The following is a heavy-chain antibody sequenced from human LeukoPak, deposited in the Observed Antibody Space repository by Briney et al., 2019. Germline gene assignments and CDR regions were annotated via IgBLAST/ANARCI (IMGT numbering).Heavy chain of an antibody. V-gene: IGHV1-3*01. Sequence: ASVKVSCKASGYTFTSYAMHWVRQAPGQRLEWMGWINAGNGNTKYSQKFQGRVTITRDTSASTAYMELSSLRSEDTAVYYSARSPGGRSSGWYVDYFDYWGQGTLVTVSS. CDR3: ARSPGGRSSGWYVDYFDY. CDR1: GYTFTSYA. J-gene: IGHJ4*02. D-gene: IGHD6-19*01. CDR2: INAGNGNT.